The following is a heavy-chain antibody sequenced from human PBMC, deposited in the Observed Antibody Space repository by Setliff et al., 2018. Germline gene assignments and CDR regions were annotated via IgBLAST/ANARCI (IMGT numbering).Heavy chain of an antibody. D-gene: IGHD1-7*01. J-gene: IGHJ4*02. CDR1: GFTFRTYA. CDR3: AKPQVELRWGFES. CDR2: IYSGDRHT. V-gene: IGHV3-23*03. Sequence: GSLRLSCEASGFTFRTYAMSWVRQAPGKGLEWVSTIYSGDRHTFYTDSVKGRFTIFRDGSKNTLYLQMTSLRAEDTAVYYCAKPQVELRWGFESWGQGTLVTVS.